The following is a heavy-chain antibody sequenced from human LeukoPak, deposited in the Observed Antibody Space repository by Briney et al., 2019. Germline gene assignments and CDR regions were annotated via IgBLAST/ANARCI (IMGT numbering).Heavy chain of an antibody. Sequence: SETLSLTCTVSGGSISSYYWSWIRQPPGKGLEWIGYIYYSGSTNYNPSLKSRVTISVDTSKNQFSLKLSSVTAADTAVYFCARGGQQWLVRYFDYWGQGTLVTVSS. CDR1: GGSISSYY. D-gene: IGHD6-19*01. CDR2: IYYSGST. J-gene: IGHJ4*02. CDR3: ARGGQQWLVRYFDY. V-gene: IGHV4-59*01.